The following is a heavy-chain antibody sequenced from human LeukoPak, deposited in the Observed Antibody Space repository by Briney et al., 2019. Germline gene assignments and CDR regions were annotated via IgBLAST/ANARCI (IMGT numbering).Heavy chain of an antibody. CDR3: TKQAAHNYSFDSGGYYLYYFDY. Sequence: SETLSLTCTVSGGYMRSYDWSWIRQPPGKGLQRIGYFSYSGSTYYDPSLKSRVTISVDTSKNQFSLKLGSVTAADTALNDWTKQAAHNYSFDSGGYYLYYFDYWGQGTLVTVSS. CDR1: GGYMRSYD. D-gene: IGHD3-22*01. J-gene: IGHJ4*02. CDR2: FSYSGST. V-gene: IGHV4-59*08.